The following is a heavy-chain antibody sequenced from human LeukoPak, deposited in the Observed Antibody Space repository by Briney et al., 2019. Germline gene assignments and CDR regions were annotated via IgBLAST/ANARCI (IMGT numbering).Heavy chain of an antibody. CDR3: ARDLAYSRLDY. D-gene: IGHD5-18*01. CDR1: GLTFSSSW. Sequence: GGSLRLSCAVSGLTFSSSWMDWVRQASGKGLEWVASINPDGNKKYSADSVKGRFTISRDNAANSLYLQMNSLRVEDTAFYYCARDLAYSRLDYWGQGMLVTVSS. V-gene: IGHV3-7*01. J-gene: IGHJ4*02. CDR2: INPDGNKK.